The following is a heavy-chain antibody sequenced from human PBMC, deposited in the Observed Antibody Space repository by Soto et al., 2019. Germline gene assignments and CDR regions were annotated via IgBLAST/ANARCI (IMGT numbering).Heavy chain of an antibody. CDR2: IHYSGST. J-gene: IGHJ5*02. D-gene: IGHD4-17*01. Sequence: QVQLQESGPGLVKPSETLSLTCTVSGGSISNYYWSWIRHPPGKKLEWIGNIHYSGSTNYNPSLKSRVAISGDTSKNQFSLTLYSVTTADTAMYYCARLPWADYGGIFDPWGQGTLVTVSS. CDR1: GGSISNYY. V-gene: IGHV4-59*01. CDR3: ARLPWADYGGIFDP.